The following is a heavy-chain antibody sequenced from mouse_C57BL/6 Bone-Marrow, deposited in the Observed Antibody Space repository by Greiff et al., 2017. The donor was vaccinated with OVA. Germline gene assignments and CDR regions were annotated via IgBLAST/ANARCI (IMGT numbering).Heavy chain of an antibody. J-gene: IGHJ1*03. CDR3: ARSKITTVVEEGYCDV. V-gene: IGHV1-72*01. Sequence: VQLQQPGAELVKPGASVKLSCKASGYTFTSYWMHWVKQRPGRGLEWIGRIDPNSGGTKYNEKFKSKATLTVDKPSSTAYMQLSSLTSEDSAVYYCARSKITTVVEEGYCDVWGTGTTVTVSS. CDR1: GYTFTSYW. CDR2: IDPNSGGT. D-gene: IGHD1-1*01.